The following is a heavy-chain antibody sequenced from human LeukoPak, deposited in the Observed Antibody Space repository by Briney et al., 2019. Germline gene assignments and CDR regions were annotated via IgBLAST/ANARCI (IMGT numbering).Heavy chain of an antibody. V-gene: IGHV4-59*01. CDR2: VDNTGST. CDR3: ARGRVSSSTWYSTYYYYFYMDV. CDR1: DDSITMYY. J-gene: IGHJ6*03. D-gene: IGHD1-1*01. Sequence: SETLSLTCSVSDDSITMYYWTWIRQPPGKGLEWIGYVDNTGSTNFNPSLNGRVSISRDTTKNLFSLRLRSVTAADTAVYFCARGRVSSSTWYSTYYYYFYMDVWGKGTTVTVSS.